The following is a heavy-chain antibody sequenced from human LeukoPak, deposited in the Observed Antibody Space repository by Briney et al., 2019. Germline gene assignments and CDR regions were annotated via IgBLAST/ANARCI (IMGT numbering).Heavy chain of an antibody. CDR2: IWYDGSNK. D-gene: IGHD1-26*01. CDR1: GFTFSSYG. Sequence: PGRSLRLSCAASGFTFSSYGMHWVRQAPGKGLEWVAVIWYDGSNKYYADSVKGRFTISRDNSKNTLYLQMNSLRAEDTAVYYCARDGAGASYYYGMDVWGQGTTVTVSS. V-gene: IGHV3-33*01. CDR3: ARDGAGASYYYGMDV. J-gene: IGHJ6*02.